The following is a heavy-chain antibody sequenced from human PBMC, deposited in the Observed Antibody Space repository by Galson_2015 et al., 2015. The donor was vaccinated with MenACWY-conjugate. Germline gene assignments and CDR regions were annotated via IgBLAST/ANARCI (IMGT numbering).Heavy chain of an antibody. Sequence: SETLSLTCTVSGGSISSSYWSWIRQPPGKGLEWIGYIYYSGSTNHNPSLKSRVTKSVDTSKNQFSLKLSSVTAADTAVYYCARLRYSGSYYYFDYWGQRTLVTVSS. CDR3: ARLRYSGSYYYFDY. CDR1: GGSISSSY. V-gene: IGHV4-59*08. J-gene: IGHJ4*02. CDR2: IYYSGST. D-gene: IGHD1-26*01.